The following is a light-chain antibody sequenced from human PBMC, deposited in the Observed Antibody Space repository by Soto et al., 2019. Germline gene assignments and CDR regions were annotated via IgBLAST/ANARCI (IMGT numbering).Light chain of an antibody. CDR3: QQYGSSPYT. J-gene: IGKJ2*01. CDR2: GAS. V-gene: IGKV3-20*01. Sequence: EIVLTQSPGTLPLSPGERATLSCRASQTIISNYLAWYQQKPGQAPRLLIFGASSRATGIPDRFSGSGPGIDFTLTISRLEPEDFAVYYCQQYGSSPYTFGQGTKLEIK. CDR1: QTIISNY.